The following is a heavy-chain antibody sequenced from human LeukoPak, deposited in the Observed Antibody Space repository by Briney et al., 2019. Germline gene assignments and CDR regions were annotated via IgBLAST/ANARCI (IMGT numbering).Heavy chain of an antibody. CDR1: GFTFSNYG. Sequence: GGSLRLSCAASGFTFSNYGMDWVRQAPGKGLEWVSYISSSSTTIYYADSVKGRFTISRDNAKNSLYPQMNSLRDEDTAVYYCARDVPDYWGQGTLVTVSS. D-gene: IGHD3-10*02. CDR3: ARDVPDY. CDR2: ISSSSTTI. V-gene: IGHV3-48*02. J-gene: IGHJ4*02.